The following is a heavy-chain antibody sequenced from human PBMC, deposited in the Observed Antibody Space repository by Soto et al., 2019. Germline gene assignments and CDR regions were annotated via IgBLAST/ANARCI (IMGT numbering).Heavy chain of an antibody. CDR1: GFTFSSYA. J-gene: IGHJ4*02. D-gene: IGHD2-15*01. CDR3: AKSPKYCSGGSCYGY. Sequence: EVQLLESGGGLVQPGGSLRLSCAASGFTFSSYAMSWVRQAPGKGLAWVSAISGSGGSTYYADSVKGRFTISRDNSKNTLYLQMNSLRAEDTAVYYCAKSPKYCSGGSCYGYWVQGTLVTVSS. CDR2: ISGSGGST. V-gene: IGHV3-23*01.